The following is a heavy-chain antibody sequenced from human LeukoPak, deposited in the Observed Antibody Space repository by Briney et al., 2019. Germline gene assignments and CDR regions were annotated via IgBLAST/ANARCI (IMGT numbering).Heavy chain of an antibody. CDR3: ARVIVVVVAATQLLNWFDP. CDR1: GGSISSSSYY. CDR2: IYYSGST. D-gene: IGHD2-15*01. J-gene: IGHJ5*02. V-gene: IGHV4-39*07. Sequence: SETLSLTCTVSGGSISSSSYYWGWIRQPPGKGLEWIGSIYYSGSTYYNPSLKSRVTISVDTSKNQFSLKLSSVTAADTAVYYCARVIVVVVAATQLLNWFDPWGQGTLVTVSS.